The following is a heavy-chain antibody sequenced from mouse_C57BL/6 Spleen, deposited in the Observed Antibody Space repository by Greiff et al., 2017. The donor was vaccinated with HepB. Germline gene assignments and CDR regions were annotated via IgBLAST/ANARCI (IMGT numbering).Heavy chain of an antibody. J-gene: IGHJ2*01. CDR3: ARSNWDDYFDY. V-gene: IGHV1-81*01. Sequence: QVQLKQSGAELARPGASVKLSCKASGYTFTSYGISWVKQRTGQGLEWIGEIYPRSGNTYYNEKFKSKATLTVDKPSSTAYMQLSSLTSEDSAVYYCARSNWDDYFDYWGQGTTLTVSS. CDR1: GYTFTSYG. CDR2: IYPRSGNT. D-gene: IGHD4-1*01.